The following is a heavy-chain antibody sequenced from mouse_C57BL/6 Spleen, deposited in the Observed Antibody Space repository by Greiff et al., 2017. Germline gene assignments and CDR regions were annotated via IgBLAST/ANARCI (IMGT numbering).Heavy chain of an antibody. CDR1: GYSITSGYY. CDR3: ARVATTVVYWYFDV. D-gene: IGHD1-1*01. V-gene: IGHV3-6*01. CDR2: ISYDGSN. J-gene: IGHJ1*03. Sequence: DVKLQESGPGLVKPSQSLSLTCSVTGYSITSGYYWNWIRQFPGNKLEWMGYISYDGSNNYNPSLKNRISITRDTSKNQFFLKLNSVTTEDTATYYCARVATTVVYWYFDVWGTGTTVTVSA.